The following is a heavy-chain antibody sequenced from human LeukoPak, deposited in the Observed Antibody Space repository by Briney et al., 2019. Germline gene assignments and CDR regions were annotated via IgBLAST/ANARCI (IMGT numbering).Heavy chain of an antibody. CDR1: GGSFSGYY. Sequence: SETLSLTCAVYGGSFSGYYWSWIRQPPGKGLEWIGEINHSGSTNYNPSLKSRVTISVDTSKNQFSLKLSSVTAADTAVYYCARPPRRYCSSTSCSNYYYYMDVWGKGTTVTVSS. V-gene: IGHV4-34*01. D-gene: IGHD2-2*01. J-gene: IGHJ6*03. CDR2: INHSGST. CDR3: ARPPRRYCSSTSCSNYYYYMDV.